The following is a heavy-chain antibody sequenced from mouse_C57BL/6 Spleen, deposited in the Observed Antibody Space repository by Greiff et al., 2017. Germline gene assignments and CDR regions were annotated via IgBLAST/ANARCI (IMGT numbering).Heavy chain of an antibody. V-gene: IGHV1-53*01. D-gene: IGHD3-2*02. CDR2: INPSNGGT. Sequence: ASGYTFTSYWMHWVKQRPGQGLEWIGNINPSNGGTNYNEKFKSKATLTVDKSSSTAYMQLSSLTSEDSAVYYCARQLRLLAMDYWGQETSVTVSS. CDR1: GYTFTSYW. J-gene: IGHJ4*01. CDR3: ARQLRLLAMDY.